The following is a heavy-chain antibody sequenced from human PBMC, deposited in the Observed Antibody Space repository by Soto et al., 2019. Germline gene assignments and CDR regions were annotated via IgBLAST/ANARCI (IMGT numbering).Heavy chain of an antibody. CDR3: ARDLGVALATLTLDY. V-gene: IGHV3-21*01. CDR2: ITTSSSFR. J-gene: IGHJ4*02. CDR1: GFTFSSYS. Sequence: PGGSLRLSCAASGFTFSSYSMNWVRQAPGKGPEWVADITTSSSFRFYADSVKGRFTISRDDAKNSLYLQMNSLRAEDTGVYYCARDLGVALATLTLDYWGQGTLVTVPQ. D-gene: IGHD2-15*01.